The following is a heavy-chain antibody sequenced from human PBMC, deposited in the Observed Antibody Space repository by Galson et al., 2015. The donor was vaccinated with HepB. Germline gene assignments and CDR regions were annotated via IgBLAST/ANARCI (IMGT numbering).Heavy chain of an antibody. CDR1: GGTFSSYA. CDR3: AIASSYGYLDWFDP. D-gene: IGHD5-18*01. Sequence: SVKVSCKASGGTFSSYAISWVRQAPGQGLEWMGGIIPIFGTANYAQKFQGRVTITADKSTSTAYMELSSLRSEDTAVYYCAIASSYGYLDWFDPWGQGTLVTVSS. CDR2: IIPIFGTA. J-gene: IGHJ5*02. V-gene: IGHV1-69*06.